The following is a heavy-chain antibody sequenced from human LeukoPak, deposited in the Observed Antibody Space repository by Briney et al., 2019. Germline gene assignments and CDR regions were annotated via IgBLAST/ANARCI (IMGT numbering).Heavy chain of an antibody. CDR1: GFIFSSYG. CDR2: IWHDGSND. Sequence: GGSLRLSXAASGFIFSSYGMHWVRQAQGKGLEWVARIWHDGSNDDYADSVKGRFTISRDNSKNTLYLQMNSLRAEDTAIYYCAKVTGDYYDTSGAFDYWGQGTLVTVSS. V-gene: IGHV3-33*06. J-gene: IGHJ4*02. CDR3: AKVTGDYYDTSGAFDY. D-gene: IGHD3-22*01.